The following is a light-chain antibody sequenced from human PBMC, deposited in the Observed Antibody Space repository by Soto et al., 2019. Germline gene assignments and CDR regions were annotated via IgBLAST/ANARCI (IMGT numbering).Light chain of an antibody. CDR2: KAS. CDR3: QHYNSYSEA. V-gene: IGKV1-5*03. CDR1: QTISSW. Sequence: DIQMTQSPSTLSGSVGDRVTITCRASQTISSWLAWYQQKPGKAPKLLIYKASTLKSGVPSRFSGSGSGTEFTITISSLQPDDGETYYGQHYNSYSEAFGQGTKVDIK. J-gene: IGKJ1*01.